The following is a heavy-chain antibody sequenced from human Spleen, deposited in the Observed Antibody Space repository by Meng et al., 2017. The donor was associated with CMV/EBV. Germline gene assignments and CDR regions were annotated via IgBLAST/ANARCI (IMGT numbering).Heavy chain of an antibody. CDR1: GFTFSDYY. CDR3: ARGKGWFDP. V-gene: IGHV3-7*01. CDR2: IKQDGSEK. J-gene: IGHJ5*02. Sequence: GGSLRLSCAASGFTFSDYYMSWVRQAPGKGLEWVANIKQDGSEKYYVDSVKGRFTISRDNAKNSLYLQMNSLRAEDTAVYYCARGKGWFDPWGQGTLVRVSS.